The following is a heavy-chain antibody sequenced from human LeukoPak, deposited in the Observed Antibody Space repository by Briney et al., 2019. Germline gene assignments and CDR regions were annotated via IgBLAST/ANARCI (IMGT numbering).Heavy chain of an antibody. V-gene: IGHV6-1*01. CDR1: GDSFCGNRAA. D-gene: IGHD6-13*01. CDR3: ARGSSWYHLIDY. CDR2: TYYRSKWYN. J-gene: IGHJ4*02. Sequence: SQTLSLTCAISGDSFCGNRAAWIWIRQSPSRGLEWLGRTYYRSKWYNDYALSVKSRITINPDTSKNQFSLQLNSVTPEDTAVYYFARGSSWYHLIDYWGKGALVTVSS.